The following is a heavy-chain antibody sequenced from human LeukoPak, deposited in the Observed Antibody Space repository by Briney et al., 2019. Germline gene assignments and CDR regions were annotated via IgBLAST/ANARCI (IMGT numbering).Heavy chain of an antibody. V-gene: IGHV3-30*03. D-gene: IGHD3-22*01. CDR2: ISYDGSNK. J-gene: IGHJ6*02. CDR1: GFTFSSYG. CDR3: ARYYYDSSGYPYGMDV. Sequence: GGSLRLSCAASGFTFSSYGMHWVRQAPRKGLEWVAVISYDGSNKYYADSVKGRFTISRDNSKNTLYLQMNSLRAEDTAVYYCARYYYDSSGYPYGMDVWGQGTTVTVSS.